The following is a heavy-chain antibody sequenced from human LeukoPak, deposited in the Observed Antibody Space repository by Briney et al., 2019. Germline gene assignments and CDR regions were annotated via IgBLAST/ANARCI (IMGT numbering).Heavy chain of an antibody. CDR2: IRSKANSYAT. Sequence: GGSLRLSCVASGFTFSSYAMSWVRQASGKGLEWVGRIRSKANSYATAYAASVKGRFTISRDDSKNTAYLQMNSLKTEDTAVYYCTRQTTVTTFNAFDIWGQGTMVTVSS. V-gene: IGHV3-73*01. CDR3: TRQTTVTTFNAFDI. CDR1: GFTFSSYA. J-gene: IGHJ3*02. D-gene: IGHD4-17*01.